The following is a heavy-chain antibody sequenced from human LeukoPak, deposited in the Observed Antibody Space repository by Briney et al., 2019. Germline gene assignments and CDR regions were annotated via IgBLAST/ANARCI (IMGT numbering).Heavy chain of an antibody. V-gene: IGHV4-59*11. CDR3: ARGHYIWGTYRQYFDY. CDR2: MYYSGST. D-gene: IGHD3-16*02. CDR1: GGSISSHY. J-gene: IGHJ4*02. Sequence: SETLSLTCTVSGGSISSHYWNWIRQPPGKGPEWVGYMYYSGSTSYNPSLMSRVTISVDTSKYQFSLKLSSVTAADTAVYYCARGHYIWGTYRQYFDYWGQGTLVTVSS.